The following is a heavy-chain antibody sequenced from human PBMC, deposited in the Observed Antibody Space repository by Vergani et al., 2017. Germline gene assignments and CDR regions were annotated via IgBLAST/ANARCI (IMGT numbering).Heavy chain of an antibody. J-gene: IGHJ2*01. Sequence: QVQLVESGGGLVKPGGSLRLSCAASGFTFSDYYMSWIRQAPGKGLEWVSYISSSGSTIYYADSVKGRFTISRDNAKNSLYLQMNSLRAEDTAVYYCARDGTYFDWLVTVRYWYFDLWGRGTLVTVSS. V-gene: IGHV3-11*01. CDR3: ARDGTYFDWLVTVRYWYFDL. D-gene: IGHD3-9*01. CDR2: ISSSGSTI. CDR1: GFTFSDYY.